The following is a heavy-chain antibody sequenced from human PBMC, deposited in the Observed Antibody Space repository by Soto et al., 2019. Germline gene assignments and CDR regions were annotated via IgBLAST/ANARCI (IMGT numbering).Heavy chain of an antibody. J-gene: IGHJ6*02. D-gene: IGHD2-15*01. Sequence: ASVKVSCKASGYTFTSYYMHWVRQAPGQGLEWMGIINPSGGSTSYAQKFQGRVTMTRDTSTSTVYMELSSLRSEDTAVYYCARVAGGGVPSPDCSGGSCYLYYYYRMDVWGQGTTVTVSS. CDR3: ARVAGGGVPSPDCSGGSCYLYYYYRMDV. CDR1: GYTFTSYY. V-gene: IGHV1-46*01. CDR2: INPSGGST.